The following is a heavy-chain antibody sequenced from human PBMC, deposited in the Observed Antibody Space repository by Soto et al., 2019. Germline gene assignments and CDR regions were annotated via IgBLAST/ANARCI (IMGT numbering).Heavy chain of an antibody. J-gene: IGHJ4*02. Sequence: PXETLSLTCTVSGCSVSSGSYYWSWIRQPPGKGLEWIGYIYYSGSTNYNPSLKSRVTISVDTSKNQFSLKLSSVTAADTAVYYCARMYSSLFDYWGQGTLVTVSS. CDR1: GCSVSSGSYY. CDR3: ARMYSSLFDY. D-gene: IGHD6-6*01. CDR2: IYYSGST. V-gene: IGHV4-61*01.